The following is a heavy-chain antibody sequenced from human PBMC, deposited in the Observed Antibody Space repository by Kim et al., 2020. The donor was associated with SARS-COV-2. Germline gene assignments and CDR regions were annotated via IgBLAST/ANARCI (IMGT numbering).Heavy chain of an antibody. CDR2: IIPILGIA. Sequence: SVKVSCKASGGTFSSYTISWVRQAPGQGLEWMGRIIPILGIANYAQKFQGRVTITADKSTSTAYMELSSLRSEDTAVYYCARDMLERRDDAFDIWGQGTMVTVSS. V-gene: IGHV1-69*04. CDR3: ARDMLERRDDAFDI. CDR1: GGTFSSYT. D-gene: IGHD1-1*01. J-gene: IGHJ3*02.